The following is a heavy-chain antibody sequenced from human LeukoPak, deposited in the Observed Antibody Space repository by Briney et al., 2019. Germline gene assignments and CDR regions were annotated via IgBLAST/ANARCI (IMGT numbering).Heavy chain of an antibody. CDR1: GGSFSGYY. CDR3: ARGIRITMVRGVTKYYFDY. J-gene: IGHJ4*02. V-gene: IGHV4-34*01. D-gene: IGHD3-10*01. Sequence: SETLSLSCAVYGGSFSGYYWSWIRQPPGKGLEWIGEINHSGSTNYNPSLKSRVTISVDTSKNQFSLKLSSVTAADTAVYYRARGIRITMVRGVTKYYFDYWGQGTLVTVSS. CDR2: INHSGST.